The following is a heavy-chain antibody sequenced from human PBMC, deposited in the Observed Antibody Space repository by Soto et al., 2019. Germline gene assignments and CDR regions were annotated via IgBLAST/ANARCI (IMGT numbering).Heavy chain of an antibody. CDR1: GLTFSSYT. CDR3: AREGRVTMIPTYWYFDL. CDR2: ISSSSSSI. D-gene: IGHD3-22*01. J-gene: IGHJ2*01. V-gene: IGHV3-21*01. Sequence: EVQLVESGGGLVTPGGSLRLSCAASGLTFSSYTMNWVRQAPGKGLEWASSISSSSSSIYYADSVKGRFTISRDNAKNSLYLQMNSLRAEDTAVYYCAREGRVTMIPTYWYFDLWGRGTLVSVSS.